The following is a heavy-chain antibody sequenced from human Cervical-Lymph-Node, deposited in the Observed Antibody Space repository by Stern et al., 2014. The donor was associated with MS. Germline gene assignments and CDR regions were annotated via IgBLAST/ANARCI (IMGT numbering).Heavy chain of an antibody. CDR3: ARRGHGYMGIDF. CDR1: GYRFTNNW. Sequence: EVQLVESGAEVKKPGESLRISCEVSGYRFTNNWIGWVRQMPGKGLEWMGIIYPGDAETSYSPSFQGKVNILVDKSTTTAYLQWSGLKASDTAIYYCARRGHGYMGIDFWGQGTPVTVSS. J-gene: IGHJ4*02. D-gene: IGHD1-1*01. CDR2: IYPGDAET. V-gene: IGHV5-51*03.